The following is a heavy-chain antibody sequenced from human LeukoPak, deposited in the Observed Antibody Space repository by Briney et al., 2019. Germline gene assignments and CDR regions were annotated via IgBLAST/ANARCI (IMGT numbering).Heavy chain of an antibody. CDR3: ARVNDILTGYYDY. V-gene: IGHV1-46*01. CDR2: INPSGGST. CDR1: GYTFTCYG. D-gene: IGHD3-9*01. J-gene: IGHJ4*02. Sequence: ASVKVSCKASGYTFTCYGISWVRQAPRQGLEWMGIINPSGGSTSYAQKFQGRVTMTRDMSTSTVYMELSSLRSEDTAVYYCARVNDILTGYYDYWGQGTLVTVSS.